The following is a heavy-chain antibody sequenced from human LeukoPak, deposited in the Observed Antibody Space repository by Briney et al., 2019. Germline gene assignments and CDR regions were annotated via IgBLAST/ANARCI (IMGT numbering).Heavy chain of an antibody. CDR1: GGSISSGSYY. V-gene: IGHV4-61*02. D-gene: IGHD2-15*01. Sequence: SQTLSLTCTVSGGSISSGSYYWSWIRQPAGKGLEWIGRIYTSGSTNYNPSLKSRVTISVDTSKNQFSLKLSSVTAADTAVYYCARDPTRHCSGGSCADYWGQGTLVTVSS. CDR2: IYTSGST. CDR3: ARDPTRHCSGGSCADY. J-gene: IGHJ4*02.